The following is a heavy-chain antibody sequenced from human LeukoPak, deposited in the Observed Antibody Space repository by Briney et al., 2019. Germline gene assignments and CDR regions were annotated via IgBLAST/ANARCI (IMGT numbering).Heavy chain of an antibody. J-gene: IGHJ6*02. CDR1: GYTFTSYD. V-gene: IGHV1-8*01. D-gene: IGHD1-1*01. Sequence: ASVKVSCKASGYTFTSYDIHWVRQATGQGLEWMGWMNPNSGNTGYAQKFQGRVTMTRNTSISTAYMELSSLRSEDTAVYYCASKLEGELFNYYYYGMDVWGQGTTVTVSS. CDR3: ASKLEGELFNYYYYGMDV. CDR2: MNPNSGNT.